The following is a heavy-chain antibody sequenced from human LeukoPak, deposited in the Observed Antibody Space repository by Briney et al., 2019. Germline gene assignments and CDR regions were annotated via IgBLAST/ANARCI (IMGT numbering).Heavy chain of an antibody. CDR3: ARDLNGYFDY. Sequence: GGSLRLSCAASGFTFSSYGMHWVRQAPGEGLEWVAVIWYDGSNKYYADSVKGRFTISRDNSKNTLYLQMNSLRAEDTAVYYCARDLNGYFDYWGQGTLVTVSS. CDR1: GFTFSSYG. J-gene: IGHJ4*02. CDR2: IWYDGSNK. V-gene: IGHV3-33*01.